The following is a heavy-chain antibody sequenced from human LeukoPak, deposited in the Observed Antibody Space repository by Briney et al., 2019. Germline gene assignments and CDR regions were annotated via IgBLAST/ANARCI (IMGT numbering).Heavy chain of an antibody. Sequence: GGSLRLSCAASGFTFSSYSMNWVRQAPGKGLEWVSSISSSSSTIYYADSVKGRFTISRDNAKNSLYLQMNSPRAEDTAVYYCARDRGYSYGCDWFDPWGQGTLVTVSS. CDR2: ISSSSSTI. D-gene: IGHD5-18*01. J-gene: IGHJ5*02. CDR1: GFTFSSYS. V-gene: IGHV3-48*04. CDR3: ARDRGYSYGCDWFDP.